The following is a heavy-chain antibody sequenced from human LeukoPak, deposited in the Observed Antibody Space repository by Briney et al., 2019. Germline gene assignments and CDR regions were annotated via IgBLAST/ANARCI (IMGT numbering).Heavy chain of an antibody. V-gene: IGHV3-21*01. CDR3: ANHFACGSTSCPPFDS. CDR2: ISNDGNYI. D-gene: IGHD2-2*01. CDR1: GFTFSSYS. J-gene: IGHJ4*02. Sequence: GGSLILSCAASGFTFSSYSMNWVRQAPGKELEWVSSISNDGNYIYYADSVKGRFTISRDNAKNSLFLQMNSLRVEDTAVYYCANHFACGSTSCPPFDSWGQGTLVTVSS.